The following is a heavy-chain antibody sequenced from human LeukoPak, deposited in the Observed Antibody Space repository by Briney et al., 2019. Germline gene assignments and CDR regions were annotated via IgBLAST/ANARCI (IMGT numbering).Heavy chain of an antibody. CDR2: INWDGGST. Sequence: PGGPLRLSCAASGFKFDDFGMSWVRQDPAKGLEWVSSINWDGGSTYYADSVKGRVTISRDNVENSLHLQMNSLRVEDTAVYYCVTGGSGTYYEWGQGTLVTVSS. J-gene: IGHJ4*02. D-gene: IGHD1-26*01. CDR1: GFKFDDFG. CDR3: VTGGSGTYYE. V-gene: IGHV3-20*04.